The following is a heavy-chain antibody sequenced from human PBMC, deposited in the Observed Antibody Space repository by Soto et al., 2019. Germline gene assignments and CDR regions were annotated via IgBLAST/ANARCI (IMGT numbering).Heavy chain of an antibody. Sequence: PGGSLRLSCAASGFTFSNYGMHWVRQVPGKGLEWVAVISDDGRNKYYVDSVKGRFTISRDNSKNTLYLQMNSLRGDDTAVFYCAKDLNAFWSGLDYWGQGTLVTVSS. CDR1: GFTFSNYG. CDR3: AKDLNAFWSGLDY. J-gene: IGHJ4*02. V-gene: IGHV3-30*18. CDR2: ISDDGRNK. D-gene: IGHD3-3*01.